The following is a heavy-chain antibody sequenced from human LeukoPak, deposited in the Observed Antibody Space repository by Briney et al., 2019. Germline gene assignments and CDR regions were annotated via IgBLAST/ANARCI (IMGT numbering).Heavy chain of an antibody. CDR2: FDPEDGET. CDR3: ATAGGSGSPFYYGLDV. Sequence: GASVKVSCKVSGYTLTELSMHWVRQAPGKGLEWMGGFDPEDGETIYAQKFQGRVTMTEDTSTDTAYMELSSLRSEDTAVYYCATAGGSGSPFYYGLDVWGQGTTVTVSS. CDR1: GYTLTELS. V-gene: IGHV1-24*01. J-gene: IGHJ6*02. D-gene: IGHD3-10*01.